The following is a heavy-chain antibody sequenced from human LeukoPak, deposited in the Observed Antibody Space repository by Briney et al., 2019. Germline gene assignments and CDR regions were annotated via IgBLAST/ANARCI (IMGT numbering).Heavy chain of an antibody. CDR2: IYYSGST. CDR3: ARASMITFGGVITYYFDY. D-gene: IGHD3-16*02. V-gene: IGHV4-59*01. CDR1: GCTISSYY. J-gene: IGHJ4*02. Sequence: SETLSLTCTASGCTISSYYWSWIRQPPGKGLEWIGDIYYSGSTNYNPSPKSRVTISLDTSKNQFSLMLSSVTAADTAVYYCARASMITFGGVITYYFDYWGQGTLVTVSS.